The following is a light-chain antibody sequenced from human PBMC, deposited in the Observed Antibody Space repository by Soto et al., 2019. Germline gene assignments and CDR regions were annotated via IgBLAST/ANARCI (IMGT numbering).Light chain of an antibody. Sequence: QSALTQPPSASGSPGQSVTISCTGTSSDVGGYNYVSWYQQHPGKAPKLMIYEVNKRPSGVPDRFSGSKSGNTASLTVSGLQAEDEADYYCSSYGGSSNLVFGGRTQLTVL. CDR3: SSYGGSSNLV. V-gene: IGLV2-8*01. CDR2: EVN. CDR1: SSDVGGYNY. J-gene: IGLJ2*01.